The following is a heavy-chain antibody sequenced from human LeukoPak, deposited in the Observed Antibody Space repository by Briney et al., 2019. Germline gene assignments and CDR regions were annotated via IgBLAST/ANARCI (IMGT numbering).Heavy chain of an antibody. D-gene: IGHD3-16*01. Sequence: PSETLSLTCTVSGGSISSTGYFWAWIRQPPGKGLEWIGNIYYSGSTYYSPSLKSRVTISVDTSKNQFSLTLSSVTAADTALYYCARGGRAFDIWGQGTMVTVSS. CDR3: ARGGRAFDI. V-gene: IGHV4-39*07. J-gene: IGHJ3*02. CDR2: IYYSGST. CDR1: GGSISSTGYF.